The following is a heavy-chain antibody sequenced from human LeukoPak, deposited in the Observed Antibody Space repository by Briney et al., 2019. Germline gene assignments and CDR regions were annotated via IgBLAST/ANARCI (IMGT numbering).Heavy chain of an antibody. J-gene: IGHJ6*03. CDR3: ASGPFLTFDHTPEGYYHYYMDV. V-gene: IGHV1-8*02. CDR2: MNPNSGNT. D-gene: IGHD1-14*01. CDR1: GYTFTGYY. Sequence: ASVKVSCKASGYTFTGYYMHWVRQATGQGLEWMGWMNPNSGNTGYAQKFQGRVTMTRNTSISTAYMELSSLRSEDTAVYYCASGPFLTFDHTPEGYYHYYMDVWGPGTTVTTSS.